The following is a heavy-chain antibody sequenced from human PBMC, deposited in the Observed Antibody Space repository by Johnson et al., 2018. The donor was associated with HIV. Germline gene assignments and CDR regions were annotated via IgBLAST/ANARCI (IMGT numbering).Heavy chain of an antibody. CDR1: GFTFSSYA. D-gene: IGHD3-10*01. CDR2: ISGNGGTT. CDR3: TTESMVRGVMGAFDI. Sequence: VQLVESGGGVVQPGGSLRLSCAASGFTFSSYAMTWVRQAPGKGLEWVSSISGNGGTTYYADSVKGRFPISRDNSKNTLYLQMNSLNAEDTAVFYCTTESMVRGVMGAFDIWGQGTMVTVSS. J-gene: IGHJ3*02. V-gene: IGHV3-23*04.